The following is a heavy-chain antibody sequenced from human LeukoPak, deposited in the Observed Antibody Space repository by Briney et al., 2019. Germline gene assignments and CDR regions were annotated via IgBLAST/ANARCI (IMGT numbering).Heavy chain of an antibody. J-gene: IGHJ4*02. CDR1: GFTFSSHG. V-gene: IGHV3-23*01. CDR2: ISGSGGIT. Sequence: GGSLRLSCAASGFTFSSHGMSWVRQAPGKGLEWASGISGSGGITYYAYSVKGRFTISRDNSKNTLYLQMNSLRAEDTAVYYCAKDLGYSYGFFDYWGQGTLVTVSS. D-gene: IGHD5-18*01. CDR3: AKDLGYSYGFFDY.